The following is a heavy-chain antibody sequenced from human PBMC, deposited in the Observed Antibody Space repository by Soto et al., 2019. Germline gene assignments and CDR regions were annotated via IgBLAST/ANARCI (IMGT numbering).Heavy chain of an antibody. CDR1: GSTFSSYA. Sequence: SLRPSCAPSGSTFSSYALHSVRQAPGNGLEWVAVISYDGSNKYYADYVKGRFTISRDNSKNTLYLQMNSLRAEDTAVYYCARAASTGYYTYYYFDYWGQGTLVTVSS. CDR2: ISYDGSNK. J-gene: IGHJ4*02. D-gene: IGHD3-9*01. V-gene: IGHV3-30-3*01. CDR3: ARAASTGYYTYYYFDY.